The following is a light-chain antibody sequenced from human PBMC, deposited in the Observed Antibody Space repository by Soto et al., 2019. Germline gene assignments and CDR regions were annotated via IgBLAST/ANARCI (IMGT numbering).Light chain of an antibody. CDR2: DDS. J-gene: IGLJ1*01. Sequence: SYELTQPPSVSVAPGQTASITCGGDNIESKSVNWYQQKPGQAPVLVVYDDSGRPSGIPERFSGSNSGNTATLTISRVEAGDEADYYCQVWDSSSDRYVFGTGTKVTVL. CDR3: QVWDSSSDRYV. V-gene: IGLV3-21*02. CDR1: NIESKS.